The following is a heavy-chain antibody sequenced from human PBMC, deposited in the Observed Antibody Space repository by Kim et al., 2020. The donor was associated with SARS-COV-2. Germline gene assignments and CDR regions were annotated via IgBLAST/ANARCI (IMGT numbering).Heavy chain of an antibody. CDR3: ARVSGYCSCGSCYANYYYY. J-gene: IGHJ6*01. V-gene: IGHV1-69*04. Sequence: SVKVSCKASGGTFSSYAISWVRQAPGQGLEWMGRIIPMLGIANYAQKFQGRVTITADKSTSTAYMELSSLRSEDTAVYYCARVSGYCSCGSCYANYYYY. D-gene: IGHD2-15*01. CDR1: GGTFSSYA. CDR2: IIPMLGIA.